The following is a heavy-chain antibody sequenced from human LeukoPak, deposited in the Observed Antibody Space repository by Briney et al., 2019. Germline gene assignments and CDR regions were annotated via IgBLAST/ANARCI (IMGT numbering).Heavy chain of an antibody. Sequence: ASVKVSCKASGYTFTSYDINWVRQATGQGLEWMGWMNPNSGNTGYAQKFQGRVTITRNTSISTAYMELSSLRSEDTAVYYCARDNPLWDDAFDIWGQGTMVTVSS. V-gene: IGHV1-8*03. CDR3: ARDNPLWDDAFDI. CDR2: MNPNSGNT. D-gene: IGHD1-14*01. J-gene: IGHJ3*02. CDR1: GYTFTSYD.